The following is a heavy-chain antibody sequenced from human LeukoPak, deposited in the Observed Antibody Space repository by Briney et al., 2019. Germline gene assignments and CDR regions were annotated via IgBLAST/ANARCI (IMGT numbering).Heavy chain of an antibody. CDR3: ARDRVSGWSFALGYYFDY. J-gene: IGHJ4*02. CDR2: ISSSSTTR. V-gene: IGHV3-48*01. Sequence: GGSLRLSCEASGFTFSTFAMIWVRQPPGKGLEWVSYISSSSTTRYYADSVKGRFTISRDNAKNSLYLQMNSLRAEDTAVYYCARDRVSGWSFALGYYFDYWGQGTLVTVSS. CDR1: GFTFSTFA. D-gene: IGHD6-19*01.